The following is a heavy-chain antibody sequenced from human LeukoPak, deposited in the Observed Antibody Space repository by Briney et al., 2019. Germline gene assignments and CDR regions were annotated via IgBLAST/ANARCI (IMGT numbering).Heavy chain of an antibody. V-gene: IGHV3-20*04. CDR1: GFTFDDYG. CDR2: INWNGGST. CDR3: ARDKPRGSYDGSIFDS. J-gene: IGHJ4*02. D-gene: IGHD3-16*01. Sequence: GGSLRLSCAASGFTFDDYGMSWVRQAPGKGLEWVSGINWNGGSTGYADSVKGRFTLSRDNAKSSVYLQMNSLRAEDAAVYYCARDKPRGSYDGSIFDSWGQGTLVTVSS.